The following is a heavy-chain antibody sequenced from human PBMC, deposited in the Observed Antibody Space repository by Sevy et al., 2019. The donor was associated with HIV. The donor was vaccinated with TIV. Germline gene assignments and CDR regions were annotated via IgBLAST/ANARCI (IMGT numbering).Heavy chain of an antibody. Sequence: GGSLRLSCAASGFTFSSYAMHWVRQAPGKGLEWVAVISYDGSNKYYADSVKGRFTISRDNSKNTLYLQMNSLSAEDTAVYYCARDAHYDFWSGSNDCWGQGTLVTVSS. CDR3: ARDAHYDFWSGSNDC. D-gene: IGHD3-3*01. CDR2: ISYDGSNK. J-gene: IGHJ4*02. V-gene: IGHV3-30-3*01. CDR1: GFTFSSYA.